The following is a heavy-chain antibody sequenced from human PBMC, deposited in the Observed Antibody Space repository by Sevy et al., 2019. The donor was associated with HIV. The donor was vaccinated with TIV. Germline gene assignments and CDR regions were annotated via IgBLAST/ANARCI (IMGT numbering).Heavy chain of an antibody. CDR2: IYYSGST. V-gene: IGHV4-31*03. CDR3: ARRALTMVRGEWVADGMDV. D-gene: IGHD3-10*01. J-gene: IGHJ6*02. Sequence: SETLSLTCTVSGGSISSGGYYWSWIRQHPGKGLEWIGYIYYSGSTYYNPSLKSRVTISVDTSKNQFSLKLSSVTAADTAVYYCARRALTMVRGEWVADGMDVWGQGTTVTVSS. CDR1: GGSISSGGYY.